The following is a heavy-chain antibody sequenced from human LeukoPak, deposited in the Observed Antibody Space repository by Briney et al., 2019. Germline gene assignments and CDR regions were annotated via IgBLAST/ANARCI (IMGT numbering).Heavy chain of an antibody. CDR3: ARLLAYDILTDNSYKYYMDV. V-gene: IGHV4-39*01. CDR2: IFHSGRT. J-gene: IGHJ6*03. D-gene: IGHD3-9*01. Sequence: SETLSLTCTVSGGSIRDNNYYWGWIRQPPGKGLEWIGGIFHSGRTFYNPSLRSRVSMSVDTSKKQIALTVSSVTAAATAVYYCARLLAYDILTDNSYKYYMDVWGKGATVTVSS. CDR1: GGSIRDNNYY.